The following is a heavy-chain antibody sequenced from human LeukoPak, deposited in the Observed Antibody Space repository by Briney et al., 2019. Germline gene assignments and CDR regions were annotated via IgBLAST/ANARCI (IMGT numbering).Heavy chain of an antibody. CDR3: ARSNYGGKRWFDP. Sequence: ASVKVSCKASGGTFSSYAINWVRQATGQGLEWMGWMNPNSGNTGYAQKFQGRVTMTRDTSISTAYMELSSLRSEDTAVYFCARSNYGGKRWFDPWGQGTLVIVSS. CDR2: MNPNSGNT. CDR1: GGTFSSYA. V-gene: IGHV1-8*02. J-gene: IGHJ5*02. D-gene: IGHD4-23*01.